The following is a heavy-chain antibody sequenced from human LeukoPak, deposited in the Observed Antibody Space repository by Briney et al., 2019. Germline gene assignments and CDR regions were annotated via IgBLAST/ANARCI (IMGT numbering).Heavy chain of an antibody. V-gene: IGHV3-23*01. J-gene: IGHJ4*02. CDR1: GFTFIKYA. CDR2: ISGSGGST. CDR3: AKGTTYYDILTGYGYPYYFDY. D-gene: IGHD3-9*01. Sequence: PGGSLRLSCVASGFTFIKYAMIWVRQAPGKGLEWVSAISGSGGSTYYADSVKGRFTISRDNSKNTLYLQMNSLRAEDTAIYYCAKGTTYYDILTGYGYPYYFDYWGQGTLVTVSS.